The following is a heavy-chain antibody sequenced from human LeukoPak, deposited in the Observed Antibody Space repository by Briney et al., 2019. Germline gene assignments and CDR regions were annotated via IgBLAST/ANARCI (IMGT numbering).Heavy chain of an antibody. Sequence: GESLKISCEASGYKFTSYWIGWLRQMPGKGLEWMGVIYPSDSDTRYNLSFEGQVTISAAKSINTAYLQWSSLRPSDTAVYYCAKGDGEFEYWGQGTLVTVSS. V-gene: IGHV5-51*01. CDR2: IYPSDSDT. CDR1: GYKFTSYW. D-gene: IGHD3-10*01. CDR3: AKGDGEFEY. J-gene: IGHJ4*02.